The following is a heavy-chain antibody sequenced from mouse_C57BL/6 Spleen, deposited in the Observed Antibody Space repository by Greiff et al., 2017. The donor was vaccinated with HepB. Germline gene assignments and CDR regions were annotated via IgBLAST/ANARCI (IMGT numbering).Heavy chain of an antibody. CDR3: ARRRQLRLRDYAMDY. Sequence: QPGAELVKPGASVKLSCKASGYTFTSYWMQWVKQRPGQGLEWIGEIDPSDSYTNYNQKFKGKATLTVDTSSSTAYMQLSSLTSEDSAVYYCARRRQLRLRDYAMDYWGQGTSVTVSS. CDR2: IDPSDSYT. V-gene: IGHV1-50*01. J-gene: IGHJ4*01. CDR1: GYTFTSYW. D-gene: IGHD3-2*02.